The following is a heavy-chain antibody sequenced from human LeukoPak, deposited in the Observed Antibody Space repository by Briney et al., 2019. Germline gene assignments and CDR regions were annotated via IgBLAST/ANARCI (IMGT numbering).Heavy chain of an antibody. CDR1: GGSISSSSYY. J-gene: IGHJ4*02. D-gene: IGHD5-18*01. V-gene: IGHV4-39*01. Sequence: SETLSLTCTGSGGSISSSSYYWGWIRQPPGKGLEWIGGIYYSGSTYYNPSLKSRVTISVDTSKNQFSLKLSSVTAADTAVYYCARLHVDTAMVPIDYWGQGTLVTVSS. CDR2: IYYSGST. CDR3: ARLHVDTAMVPIDY.